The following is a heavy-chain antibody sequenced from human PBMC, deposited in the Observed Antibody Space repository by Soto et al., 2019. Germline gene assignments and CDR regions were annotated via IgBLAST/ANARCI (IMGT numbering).Heavy chain of an antibody. V-gene: IGHV3-73*02. CDR2: IRSKTDDYAT. CDR3: TSHSPEDMIRN. D-gene: IGHD2-15*01. J-gene: IGHJ4*02. Sequence: EVQLVESGGGLVQPGGSLKLSCAASGFTFSGSPIHWVRQASGKGLEWVGRIRSKTDDYATAYAASVKGRFTISRDDSNNTSYLQLSSLKTEYTAVYYCTSHSPEDMIRNWVQGTLVTVSS. CDR1: GFTFSGSP.